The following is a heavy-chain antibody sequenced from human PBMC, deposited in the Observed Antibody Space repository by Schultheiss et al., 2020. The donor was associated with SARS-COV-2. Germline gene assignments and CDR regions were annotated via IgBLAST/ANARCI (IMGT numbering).Heavy chain of an antibody. J-gene: IGHJ4*02. Sequence: SETLSLTCTVSGGSMSSYYWTWIRQPPGKGLDPIGNIYFTGITKYNPSLKSRVTISIDTSKNQFSLKLGSVTAADTAVYFCARATRVESLFSVRGGSFDFWGRGALVTVSS. CDR3: ARATRVESLFSVRGGSFDF. V-gene: IGHV4-59*01. D-gene: IGHD5-24*01. CDR2: IYFTGIT. CDR1: GGSMSSYY.